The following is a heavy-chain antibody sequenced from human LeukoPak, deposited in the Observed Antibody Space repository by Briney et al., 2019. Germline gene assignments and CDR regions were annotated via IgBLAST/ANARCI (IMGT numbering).Heavy chain of an antibody. J-gene: IGHJ3*02. V-gene: IGHV3-30-3*01. Sequence: PGGSLRLSCAAFGFTFSSYAMHWVRQAPGKGLEWVAVISYDGTNKYYADSVKGRFTISRDISNNTLYLQMNSLRAEDTSVYYCARRRSSGFYYPDAFDIWGQGTMVTVSS. CDR1: GFTFSSYA. CDR2: ISYDGTNK. D-gene: IGHD1-26*01. CDR3: ARRRSSGFYYPDAFDI.